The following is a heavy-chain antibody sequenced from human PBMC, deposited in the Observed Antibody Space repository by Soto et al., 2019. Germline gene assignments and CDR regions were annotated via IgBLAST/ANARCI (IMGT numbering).Heavy chain of an antibody. J-gene: IGHJ4*02. V-gene: IGHV3-23*01. CDR3: AKALYNDYGGPNDH. D-gene: IGHD4-17*01. CDR2: FSFYGRRDNT. Sequence: EVQLLESGGGLVQPGGSLRLSCVGSGFTFSSYDMTWVRQAPGKGLEWVSSFSFYGRRDNTYYADSVKGRFTISRDNSRNTVYLQMDNRRVEDTAVYYCAKALYNDYGGPNDHWGQGTLVSVSS. CDR1: GFTFSSYD.